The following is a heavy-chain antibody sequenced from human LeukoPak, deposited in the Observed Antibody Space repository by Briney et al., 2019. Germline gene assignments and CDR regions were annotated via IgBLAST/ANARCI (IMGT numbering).Heavy chain of an antibody. CDR2: IYTSGST. V-gene: IGHV4-4*07. CDR1: GGSISSYY. CDR3: ARSEIGSGSYYNHGYWYFDL. D-gene: IGHD3-10*01. Sequence: SETLSLTCTVSGGSISSYYWSWIRQPAGKGLEWIGRIYTSGSTNYNPSLKSRVTMSVDTSKNQFSLKLSSVTAADTAVYYCARSEIGSGSYYNHGYWYFDLWGRGTLVTVSS. J-gene: IGHJ2*01.